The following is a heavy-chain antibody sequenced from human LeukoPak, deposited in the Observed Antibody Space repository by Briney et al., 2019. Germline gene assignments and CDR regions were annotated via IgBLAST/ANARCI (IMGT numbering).Heavy chain of an antibody. CDR2: IYYSGST. CDR3: ARVEMATPRGYYFDY. Sequence: SETLSLTCTVSGGSLSSYYWSWIRQPPGKGLEWIGYIYYSGSTNYNPSLKSRVTISVDTSKNQFSLKLSSVTAADTAVYYCARVEMATPRGYYFDYWGQGTLVTVSS. D-gene: IGHD5-24*01. J-gene: IGHJ4*02. CDR1: GGSLSSYY. V-gene: IGHV4-59*01.